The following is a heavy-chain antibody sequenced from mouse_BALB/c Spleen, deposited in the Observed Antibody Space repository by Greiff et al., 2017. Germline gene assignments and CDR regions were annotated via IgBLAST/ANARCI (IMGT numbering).Heavy chain of an antibody. V-gene: IGHV5-12-2*01. CDR1: GFTFSSYT. J-gene: IGHJ4*01. CDR3: ARHVKGYEYDGAMDY. CDR2: ISNGGGST. Sequence: EVPGVESGGGLVQPGGSLKLSCAASGFTFSSYTMSWVRQTPEKRLEWVAYISNGGGSTYYPDTVKGRFTISRDNAKNTLYLQMSSLKSEDTAMYYCARHVKGYEYDGAMDYWGQGTSVTVSS. D-gene: IGHD2-4*01.